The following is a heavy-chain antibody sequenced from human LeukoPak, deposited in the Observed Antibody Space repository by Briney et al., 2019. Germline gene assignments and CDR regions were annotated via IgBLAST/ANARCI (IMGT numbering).Heavy chain of an antibody. Sequence: GGSLRLSCAASGFTFSSYSMNWVRQAPVKGLDWVSSLSSSSSHIYYADSVKGRFTISRDNAKNSLYLQMNSLRAEDTAVYYCARENYYETSGLDYWGQGTLVTVSS. CDR2: LSSSSSHI. J-gene: IGHJ4*02. CDR3: ARENYYETSGLDY. D-gene: IGHD3-22*01. V-gene: IGHV3-21*01. CDR1: GFTFSSYS.